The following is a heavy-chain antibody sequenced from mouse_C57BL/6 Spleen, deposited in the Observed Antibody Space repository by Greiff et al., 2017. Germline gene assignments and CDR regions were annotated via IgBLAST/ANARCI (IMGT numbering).Heavy chain of an antibody. J-gene: IGHJ3*01. CDR3: ARPYYYGSSYEFAY. V-gene: IGHV5-17*01. CDR1: GFTFSDYG. Sequence: EVHLVESGGGLVKPGGSLKLSCAASGFTFSDYGMHWVRQAPEKGLAWVAYISSGSSTIYYADTVKGRFTISRDNAKNTLFLQMTSLRSEDTAMYYCARPYYYGSSYEFAYWGQGTLVTVSA. CDR2: ISSGSSTI. D-gene: IGHD1-1*01.